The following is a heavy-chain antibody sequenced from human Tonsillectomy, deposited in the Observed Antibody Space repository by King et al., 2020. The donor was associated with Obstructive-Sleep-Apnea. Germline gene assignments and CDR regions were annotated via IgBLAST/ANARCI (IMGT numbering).Heavy chain of an antibody. J-gene: IGHJ6*02. CDR2: ISSSSSTI. Sequence: QLVQSGGGLVQPGGSLRLSCAASGFTFSSYSMNWVRQAPGKGLEWVSYISSSSSTIYYADSVKGRFTISRDNAKNSLYLQMNSLGAEDTAVYYWARDMGWDCSSTSCPYYYGMDVWGQGTTVTVSS. V-gene: IGHV3-48*04. CDR3: ARDMGWDCSSTSCPYYYGMDV. CDR1: GFTFSSYS. D-gene: IGHD2-2*01.